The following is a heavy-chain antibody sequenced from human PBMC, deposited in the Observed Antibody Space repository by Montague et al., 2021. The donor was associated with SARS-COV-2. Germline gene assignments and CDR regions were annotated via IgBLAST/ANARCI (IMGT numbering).Heavy chain of an antibody. CDR3: AREAWFGDKTSASEYYGMDV. CDR1: GGSISSYY. Sequence: SETLSLTCTVSGGSISSYYWSWIRQPAGKGLEWIGRIYTSRSTNYNPSLKSRVTMSVDTSKNQFSLKLSSVTAADTAVYYCAREAWFGDKTSASEYYGMDVWGQGTTVTVSS. CDR2: IYTSRST. D-gene: IGHD3-10*01. V-gene: IGHV4-4*07. J-gene: IGHJ6*02.